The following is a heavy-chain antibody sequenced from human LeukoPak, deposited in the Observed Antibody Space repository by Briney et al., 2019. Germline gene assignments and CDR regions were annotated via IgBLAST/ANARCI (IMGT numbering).Heavy chain of an antibody. V-gene: IGHV3-23*01. D-gene: IGHD2-2*01. CDR3: ARLPAFCSSTACYYDY. CDR1: GFTFSSYA. Sequence: GGSLRLSCAASGFTFSSYAMSWVRQAPGKGLEWVSAISGSGGSTYYADSVKGRFTISRDNAKNSLFLQMNSLRAEDTAVYYCARLPAFCSSTACYYDYWGQGTLVTVSS. CDR2: ISGSGGST. J-gene: IGHJ4*02.